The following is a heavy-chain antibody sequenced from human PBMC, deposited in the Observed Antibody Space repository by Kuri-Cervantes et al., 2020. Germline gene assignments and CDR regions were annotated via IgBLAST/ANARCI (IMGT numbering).Heavy chain of an antibody. CDR3: ASGNSGSFVFDY. Sequence: ASVKVSCKASGYTFTSYYMHWVRQAPGQGLEWMGIINPSGGSTSYAQKFQGRVTITADESTSTAYMELSSLRSEDTAVYYCASGNSGSFVFDYWGQGTLVTVSS. CDR1: GYTFTSYY. J-gene: IGHJ4*02. CDR2: INPSGGST. V-gene: IGHV1-46*01. D-gene: IGHD1-26*01.